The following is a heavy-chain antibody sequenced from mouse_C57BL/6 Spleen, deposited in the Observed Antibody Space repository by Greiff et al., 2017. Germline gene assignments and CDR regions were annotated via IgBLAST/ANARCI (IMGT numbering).Heavy chain of an antibody. Sequence: QVQLQQPGAELVMPGSSVKLSCKASGYTFTSYWMHWVKQRPGQGLEWIGMIHPNSSSTNYNEKFKNKATLTVDKSSSTAYMQLSSLTSEDSAVYYWARGGGYSAMDDWGQGTSVTVSS. CDR2: IHPNSSST. J-gene: IGHJ4*01. CDR3: ARGGGYSAMDD. V-gene: IGHV1-64*01. D-gene: IGHD2-2*01. CDR1: GYTFTSYW.